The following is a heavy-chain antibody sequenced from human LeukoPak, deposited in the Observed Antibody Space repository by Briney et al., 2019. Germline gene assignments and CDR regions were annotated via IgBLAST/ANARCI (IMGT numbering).Heavy chain of an antibody. CDR2: INHSGST. CDR1: GGSFSGYY. CDR3: ARGSPYDYVWGRYRPGVPFDY. Sequence: PSETLSLTCAVYGGSFSGYYWSWIRQPPGKGLEWIGEINHSGSTNYNPSLKSRVTISVDTSKNQFSLKLSSVTAADTAVYYCARGSPYDYVWGRYRPGVPFDYWGQGTLVTVSS. V-gene: IGHV4-34*01. D-gene: IGHD3-16*02. J-gene: IGHJ4*02.